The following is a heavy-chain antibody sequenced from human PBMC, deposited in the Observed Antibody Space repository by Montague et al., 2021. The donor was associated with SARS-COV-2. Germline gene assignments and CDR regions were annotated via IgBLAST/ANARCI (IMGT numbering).Heavy chain of an antibody. J-gene: IGHJ4*02. CDR2: ISWDSGNI. D-gene: IGHD1-14*01. V-gene: IGHV3-9*01. CDR3: AKDLRAITFAYFDY. CDR1: GFTFSYYA. Sequence: SLRLSCAASGFTFSYYAMHWVRQTPGKGLEWVSGISWDSGNIAYADSVQGRFTLSRDNAKNSLYLQMNNLRAADTAFYYCAKDLRAITFAYFDYWGQGTLVTVSS.